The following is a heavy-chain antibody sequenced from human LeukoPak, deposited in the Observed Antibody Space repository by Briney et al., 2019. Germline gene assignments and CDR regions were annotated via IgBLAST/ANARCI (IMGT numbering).Heavy chain of an antibody. CDR3: ARDRWSYDPQGGFDC. CDR2: IKQDGSER. D-gene: IGHD3-22*01. V-gene: IGHV3-7*03. Sequence: GGSLRLSCAASGFTFSGFSMSWVRQAPGKGLEWVANIKQDGSERYYVDSMKGRFTLSRDNAKNSLYLQMNSLRAEDTAVYYCARDRWSYDPQGGFDCWGQGTLVTVSS. CDR1: GFTFSGFS. J-gene: IGHJ4*02.